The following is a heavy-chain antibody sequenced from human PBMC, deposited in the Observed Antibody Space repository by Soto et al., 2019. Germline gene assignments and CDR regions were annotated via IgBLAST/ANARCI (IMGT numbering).Heavy chain of an antibody. J-gene: IGHJ4*02. V-gene: IGHV3-30*18. CDR2: ISYDGSNK. Sequence: QVQLVESGGGVVQPGRSLRLSCAASGFTFRSYGMHWVRQAPGKGLEWVAVISYDGSNKFYADSVKGRFTISRDNSKNTLYLQVNSLRAEDKAMYYCAKDYGSGWTMGDFWGQGTLVTVSS. CDR1: GFTFRSYG. D-gene: IGHD6-19*01. CDR3: AKDYGSGWTMGDF.